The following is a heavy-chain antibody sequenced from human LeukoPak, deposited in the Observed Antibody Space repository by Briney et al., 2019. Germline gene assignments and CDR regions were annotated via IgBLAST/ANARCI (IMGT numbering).Heavy chain of an antibody. CDR1: GYSFTTYG. V-gene: IGHV1-18*01. Sequence: ASVKVSCKASGYSFTTYGISWVRQAPGQGLEWVAWIGPYNHNTHYAQRLQGRVTVTTDPSTSTLYMEMRSLRSDDTAVYYCARSGGSGYSSSWYGYYYYYMDVWGKGTTVTVSS. CDR3: ARSGGSGYSSSWYGYYYYYMDV. J-gene: IGHJ6*03. D-gene: IGHD6-13*01. CDR2: IGPYNHNT.